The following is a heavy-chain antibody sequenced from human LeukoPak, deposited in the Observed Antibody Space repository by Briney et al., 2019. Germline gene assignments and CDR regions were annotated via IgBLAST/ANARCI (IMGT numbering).Heavy chain of an antibody. CDR2: ISSSGSTI. Sequence: RGSLTLSCAASGFTFRSYEMNWVRQAPGKGLEWVSYISSSGSTIYYADSVKGRSTISRDNTKNSLYLQMNSLRAEDTAVYYCARDLPVGATRPSGMRDYWGQARPATVSS. J-gene: IGHJ4*02. CDR1: GFTFRSYE. CDR3: ARDLPVGATRPSGMRDY. D-gene: IGHD1-26*01. V-gene: IGHV3-48*03.